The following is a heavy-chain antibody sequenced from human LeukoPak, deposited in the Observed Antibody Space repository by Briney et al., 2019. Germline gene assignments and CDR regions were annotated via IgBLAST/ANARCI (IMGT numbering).Heavy chain of an antibody. D-gene: IGHD6-6*01. Sequence: GGSLRLSCAASGFTFSSYSMNWVRQAPGKGLEWVSSISSSSSYIYYADSVKGRFTISRDNAKNSLYLQMNSLRAEDTAVYYCARASSSSGPRATFDYWGQGTLVTVSS. CDR1: GFTFSSYS. J-gene: IGHJ4*02. CDR2: ISSSSSYI. V-gene: IGHV3-21*01. CDR3: ARASSSSGPRATFDY.